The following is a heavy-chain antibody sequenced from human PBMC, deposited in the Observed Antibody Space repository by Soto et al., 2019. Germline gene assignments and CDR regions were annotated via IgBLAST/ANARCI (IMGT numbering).Heavy chain of an antibody. V-gene: IGHV4-4*02. D-gene: IGHD6-6*01. CDR1: GDSISSSNW. J-gene: IGHJ4*02. CDR3: ASHRYTSSLDY. Sequence: QVQLQESGPGLVKPSGTLSLTCGVSGDSISSSNWWSWVRQPPGKGLAWIGEIYHSGYTNYNPSLKMRVTISVDKSKNQFSLRLTSVTAADTAVYYCASHRYTSSLDYWGQGTLVTVSS. CDR2: IYHSGYT.